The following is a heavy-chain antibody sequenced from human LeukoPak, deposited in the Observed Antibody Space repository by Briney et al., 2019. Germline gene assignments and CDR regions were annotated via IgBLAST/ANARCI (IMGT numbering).Heavy chain of an antibody. D-gene: IGHD6-6*01. CDR1: GGSISSGGYS. CDR3: VRGDIAARLQH. J-gene: IGHJ1*01. Sequence: SQTLSLTCAVSGGSISSGGYSWSWIRQPPGKGLEWIGEITHNGRTSYNPSLKSRVTISVDASKNQFSLKMTSVTAADTAVYYCVRGDIAARLQHWGQGTLVTVSS. V-gene: IGHV4-30-2*01. CDR2: ITHNGRT.